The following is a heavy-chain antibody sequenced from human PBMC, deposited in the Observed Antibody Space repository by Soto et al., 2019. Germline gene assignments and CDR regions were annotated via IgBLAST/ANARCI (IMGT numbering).Heavy chain of an antibody. V-gene: IGHV5-10-1*01. CDR3: ARQIYDSDTGPNFQYYFDS. J-gene: IGHJ4*02. CDR1: GNSFAGYW. Sequence: GESLKISCKGSGNSFAGYWITWVRQKPGKGLEWMGRIDPSDSQTYYSPSFRGHVTISATKSTTTVFLQWSSLRASDTAMYYCARQIYDSDTGPNFQYYFDSWGQGTPVTVSS. CDR2: IDPSDSQT. D-gene: IGHD3-22*01.